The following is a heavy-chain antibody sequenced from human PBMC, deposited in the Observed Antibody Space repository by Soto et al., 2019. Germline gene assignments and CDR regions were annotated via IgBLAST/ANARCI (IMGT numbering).Heavy chain of an antibody. CDR2: TYDSGSS. Sequence: NPSETLSLTCTVSGASISSGDYFWSWIRQSPGRGLQWIGYTYDSGSSYYNPSLKSRVTISVDTSKNQFSLKLSSVTAADTAVYYCARRWYSSNWYLSIPNNWFDPWGQGTLVTVSS. CDR1: GASISSGDYF. D-gene: IGHD6-13*01. J-gene: IGHJ5*02. CDR3: ARRWYSSNWYLSIPNNWFDP. V-gene: IGHV4-30-4*01.